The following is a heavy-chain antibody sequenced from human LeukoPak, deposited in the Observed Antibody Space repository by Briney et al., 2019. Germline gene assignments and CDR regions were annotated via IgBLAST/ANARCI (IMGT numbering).Heavy chain of an antibody. CDR1: GFTFSSYA. D-gene: IGHD6-19*01. V-gene: IGHV3-30*04. CDR2: MSYDGSNK. J-gene: IGHJ3*02. CDR3: ARGKEQWLVLDAFDI. Sequence: GGSLRLSCAASGFTFSSYAMHWVRQAPGKGLEWVAVMSYDGSNKYYADSVKGRFTISRDNSKNTLYLQMNSLRAEDTAVYYCARGKEQWLVLDAFDIWGQGTMVTVSS.